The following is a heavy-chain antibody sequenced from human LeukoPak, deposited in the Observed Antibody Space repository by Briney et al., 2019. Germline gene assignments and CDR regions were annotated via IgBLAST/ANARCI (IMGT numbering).Heavy chain of an antibody. CDR1: GFTFSSYA. D-gene: IGHD6-13*01. CDR2: ISYDGSNK. J-gene: IGHJ3*02. CDR3: ARGGYSCSWYRDYDAFDI. Sequence: GGSLRLSCAASGFTFSSYAMHWVRQAPGKGLEWVAVISYDGSNKYYADSVKGRFTISRDNSKNTLYLQMNSLRAEDTAVYYCARGGYSCSWYRDYDAFDIWGQGTMVTVSS. V-gene: IGHV3-30-3*01.